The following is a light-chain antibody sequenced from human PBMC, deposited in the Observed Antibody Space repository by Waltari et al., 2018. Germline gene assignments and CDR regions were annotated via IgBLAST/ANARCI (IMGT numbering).Light chain of an antibody. CDR1: QDITNY. V-gene: IGKV1-33*01. CDR2: DAF. J-gene: IGKJ5*01. Sequence: DIYMTKSPSPLLCSVGNRLPITCKASQDITNYLSWYQQKPGKAPQLLIYDAFHLETGVPLRFTTSASGTNFTLIITSLQSEDFATYHCHQYDGLPHTFGQGTRLE. CDR3: HQYDGLPHT.